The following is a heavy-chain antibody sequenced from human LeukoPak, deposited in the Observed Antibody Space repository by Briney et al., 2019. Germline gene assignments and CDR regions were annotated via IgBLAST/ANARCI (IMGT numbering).Heavy chain of an antibody. Sequence: PSETLSLTCTVSGGSISSDSYYMSWIRQAPGKGLEWVSYISSSSSYTNYADSVKGRFTISRDNAKNSLYLQMNSLRAEDTAVYYCARDTDYGGKRAFDIWGQGTMVTVSS. D-gene: IGHD4-23*01. V-gene: IGHV3-11*05. CDR1: GGSISSDSYY. CDR2: ISSSSSYT. J-gene: IGHJ3*02. CDR3: ARDTDYGGKRAFDI.